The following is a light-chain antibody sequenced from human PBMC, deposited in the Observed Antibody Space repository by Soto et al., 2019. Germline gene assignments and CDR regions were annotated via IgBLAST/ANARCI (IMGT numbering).Light chain of an antibody. CDR3: LQYGSSPWT. CDR1: QSVSSNY. V-gene: IGKV3-20*01. J-gene: IGKJ1*01. CDR2: GVS. Sequence: EIVLTQSPGTLSLSPGERATLSCRASQSVSSNYLAWYQQKPGQAPRLLMYGVSSRATGIPDRVSGSGSGTDFTITISRLEPEDFAVYYCLQYGSSPWTFGQGTKVEIK.